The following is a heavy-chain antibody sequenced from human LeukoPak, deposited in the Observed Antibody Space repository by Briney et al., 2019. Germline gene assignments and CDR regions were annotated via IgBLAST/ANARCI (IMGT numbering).Heavy chain of an antibody. Sequence: GGSLRLSCAASGFTFSSYWMSWVRQAPGKGLEWVANLKQDGSEKYYVDSVKGRFTISRDNAKKSLYLQMNSLRAEDTAVYYCARLLPLGSGAFDYLGQRTLLSYSS. CDR1: GFTFSSYW. V-gene: IGHV3-7*01. D-gene: IGHD1-1*01. CDR2: LKQDGSEK. J-gene: IGHJ4*02. CDR3: ARLLPLGSGAFDY.